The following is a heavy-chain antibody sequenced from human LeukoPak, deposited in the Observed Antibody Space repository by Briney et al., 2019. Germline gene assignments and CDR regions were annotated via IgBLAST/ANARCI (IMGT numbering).Heavy chain of an antibody. V-gene: IGHV3-21*01. J-gene: IGHJ6*02. CDR2: ISSSGSYI. CDR1: GFTFSSYS. D-gene: IGHD6-13*01. Sequence: PGGSLRLSCAASGFTFSSYSMNWVRQAPGKGLEWVSSISSSGSYIYYADSVKARFTISRDNAKNSLYLQMNSLRAEDTAVYYCARVLHISSWYGRLYYYGMDVWGQGTTVTVSS. CDR3: ARVLHISSWYGRLYYYGMDV.